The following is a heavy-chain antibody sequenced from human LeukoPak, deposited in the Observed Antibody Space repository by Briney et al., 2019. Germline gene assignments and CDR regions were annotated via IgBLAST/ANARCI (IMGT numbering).Heavy chain of an antibody. D-gene: IGHD2/OR15-2a*01. J-gene: IGHJ4*02. V-gene: IGHV3-7*01. CDR2: IKQDGSET. CDR3: AREGNRRSFDY. Sequence: PGGSLRLSCAASGFTFSNYWMSWVRQAPGKGLEWVANIKQDGSETYYVDSVTGRFTISRDNAKNSLSLQMNSLRAEDTAVYYCAREGNRRSFDYWGQGTLVTVSS. CDR1: GFTFSNYW.